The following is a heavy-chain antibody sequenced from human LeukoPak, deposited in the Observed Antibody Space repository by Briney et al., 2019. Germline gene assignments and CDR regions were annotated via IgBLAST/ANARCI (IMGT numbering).Heavy chain of an antibody. Sequence: GGSLRLSCAASGFTVSSYWMSWVRQAPGKGLEWVANIKQDGSEKYYVDSVKGRFTISRDNAKNSLYLQMNSLRAEDTAVYYCARAGVYYYDAFDIWGQGTMVTVSS. CDR3: ARAGVYYYDAFDI. CDR1: GFTVSSYW. D-gene: IGHD3-10*01. J-gene: IGHJ3*02. CDR2: IKQDGSEK. V-gene: IGHV3-7*01.